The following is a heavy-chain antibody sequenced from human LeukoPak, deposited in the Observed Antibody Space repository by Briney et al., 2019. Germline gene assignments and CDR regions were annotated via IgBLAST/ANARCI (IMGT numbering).Heavy chain of an antibody. CDR2: IKQDGSEK. Sequence: PGGSLSLSCAASGFTFSSDWMSWVRQAPRKGLEWVANIKQDGSEKYYVDSVKGRFTISRGNAKNSLYLQMNSLRAEDTAVYYCARDSGVFDYWGQGTLVTVSS. D-gene: IGHD3-10*01. V-gene: IGHV3-7*01. CDR3: ARDSGVFDY. J-gene: IGHJ4*02. CDR1: GFTFSSDW.